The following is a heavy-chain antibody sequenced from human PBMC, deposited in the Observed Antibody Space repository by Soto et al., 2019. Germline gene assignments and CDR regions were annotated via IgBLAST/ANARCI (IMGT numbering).Heavy chain of an antibody. D-gene: IGHD3-16*01. J-gene: IGHJ6*02. CDR2: ISSSSSTI. V-gene: IGHV3-21*01. CDR3: ARDQGIWDGMDV. CDR1: GFTFSSYS. Sequence: EVQLVESGGGLVKPGGSLRLSCAASGFTFSSYSMNWVRQAPGKGLEWVSSISSSSSTIYYADSVKGRFTISRDNAKNSLYLQMNSLRAEDTAVYYCARDQGIWDGMDVWGQGTTVTVSS.